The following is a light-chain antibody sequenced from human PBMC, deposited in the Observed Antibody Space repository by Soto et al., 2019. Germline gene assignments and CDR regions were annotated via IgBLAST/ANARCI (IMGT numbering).Light chain of an antibody. CDR3: QQYGSSPRT. Sequence: EIVLTQSPGTLSLSPGGRASLSCRASQSVSSSYLAWYQQKPGQAPRLLIYGASSRATGIPDRFSGSGSGTDFTLTISRLEPDDFAVYYCQQYGSSPRTFGQGTKVDIK. CDR1: QSVSSSY. CDR2: GAS. V-gene: IGKV3-20*01. J-gene: IGKJ1*01.